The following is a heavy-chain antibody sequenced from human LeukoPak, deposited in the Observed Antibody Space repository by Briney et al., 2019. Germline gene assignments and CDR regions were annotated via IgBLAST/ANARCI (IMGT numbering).Heavy chain of an antibody. J-gene: IGHJ4*01. D-gene: IGHD3/OR15-3a*01. CDR1: GFTFSSYA. V-gene: IGHV3-30*04. Sequence: PGGSLRLSCAASGFTFSSYAMHWVRQAPGKGLEWVAVISYDGSNKYYADSVKGRFTISRDNTKNTLYLQMNSPGAKDAGEYCGSRGTGWLRFDGFYF. CDR3: SRGTGWLRFDGFYF. CDR2: ISYDGSNK.